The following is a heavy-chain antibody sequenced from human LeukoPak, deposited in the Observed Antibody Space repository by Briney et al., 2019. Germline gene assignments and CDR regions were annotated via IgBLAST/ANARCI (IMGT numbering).Heavy chain of an antibody. V-gene: IGHV3-9*01. CDR2: ISWNSGSI. J-gene: IGHJ4*02. Sequence: PGRSLRLSSAASGFTFDDYAMHWVRQAPGKGLEWVSGISWNSGSIGYADSVKGRFTISRDNAKNSLYLQMNSLRAEDTALYYCAKGRDFWSGYPTPFDYWGQGTLVTVSS. CDR1: GFTFDDYA. CDR3: AKGRDFWSGYPTPFDY. D-gene: IGHD3-3*01.